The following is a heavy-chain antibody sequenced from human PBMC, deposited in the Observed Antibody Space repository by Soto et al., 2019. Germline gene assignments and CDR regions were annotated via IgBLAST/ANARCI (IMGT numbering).Heavy chain of an antibody. V-gene: IGHV4-34*01. CDR3: ARVGRGTATTGVDAFDI. D-gene: IGHD1-1*01. Sequence: QVQLQQWGAGLLKPSETLSLTCAVYGGFVSSGSYYWSWIRQPPGKGLEWIGEMSHSGGTHFNPSLKGRVTISVETSTNQFSLRMSSVTAADTALYYCARVGRGTATTGVDAFDIWGPGKMVTVSS. CDR2: MSHSGGT. CDR1: GGFVSSGSYY. J-gene: IGHJ3*02.